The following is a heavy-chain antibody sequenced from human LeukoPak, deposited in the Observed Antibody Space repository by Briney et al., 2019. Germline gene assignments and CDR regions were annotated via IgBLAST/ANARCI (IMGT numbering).Heavy chain of an antibody. CDR1: GGSISSYY. D-gene: IGHD3-3*01. CDR3: ARDYDRYYMDV. J-gene: IGHJ6*03. Sequence: PSETLSLTCTVSGGSISSYYWSWIRQPPGKGLEWIGYIYYSGSTNYNPSLKSRVTISVDTSKNQFSLKLSSVTAEDTAVYYCARDYDRYYMDVWGKGTTVTVSS. CDR2: IYYSGST. V-gene: IGHV4-59*12.